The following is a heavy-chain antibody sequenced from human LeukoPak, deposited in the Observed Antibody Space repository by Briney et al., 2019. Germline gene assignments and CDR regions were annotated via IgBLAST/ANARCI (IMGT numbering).Heavy chain of an antibody. D-gene: IGHD1-14*01. V-gene: IGHV3-48*03. CDR1: GFTFSSYE. CDR3: AREEPFGRSSGDLDY. Sequence: GGSLRLSCAASGFTFSSYEMNWVRQAPGKGLEWVSYISSSSSAIYYADSVKGRFTISRDNAKNSLYLQMNSLRAEDTAVYYCAREEPFGRSSGDLDYWGQGTLVTVSS. CDR2: ISSSSSAI. J-gene: IGHJ4*02.